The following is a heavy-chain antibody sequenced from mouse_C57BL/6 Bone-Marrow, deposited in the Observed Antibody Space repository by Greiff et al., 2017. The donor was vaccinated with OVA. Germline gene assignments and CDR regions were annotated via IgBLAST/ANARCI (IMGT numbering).Heavy chain of an antibody. CDR2: ISSGGSYT. D-gene: IGHD2-3*01. CDR3: ARHPYDGYYWY. J-gene: IGHJ2*01. CDR1: GFTFSSYG. Sequence: VQLKESGGDLVKPGGSLKLSCAASGFTFSSYGMSWVRQTPDKRLEWVATISSGGSYTYYPDSVKGRFTISRDNAKNTLYLQMSSLKSEDTAMYYCARHPYDGYYWYWGQGTTLTVSS. V-gene: IGHV5-6*01.